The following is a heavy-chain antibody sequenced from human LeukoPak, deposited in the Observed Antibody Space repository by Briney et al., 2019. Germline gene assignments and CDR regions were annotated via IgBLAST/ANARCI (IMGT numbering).Heavy chain of an antibody. Sequence: PGGSLRLSCAASGFTFSSYTMNWVRQAPGKGLEWVSSISTSNKNIYYADSMKGRFTISRDNAKNSLYLQMNSLRAEDTAVYYCARDGYGDYYFDYWGQGTLVTVSS. J-gene: IGHJ4*02. V-gene: IGHV3-21*01. D-gene: IGHD4-17*01. CDR1: GFTFSSYT. CDR2: ISTSNKNI. CDR3: ARDGYGDYYFDY.